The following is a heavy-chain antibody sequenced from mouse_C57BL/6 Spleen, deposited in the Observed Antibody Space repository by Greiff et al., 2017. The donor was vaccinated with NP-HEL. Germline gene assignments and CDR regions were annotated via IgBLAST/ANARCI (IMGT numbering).Heavy chain of an antibody. V-gene: IGHV1-42*01. Sequence: EVKLQESGPELVKPGASVKISCKASGYSFTGYYMNWVKQSPEKSLEWIGEINPSTGGTTYNQKFKAKATLTVDKSSSTAYMQLKSLTSEDSAVYYCARNWGYWYFDVWGTGTTVTVSS. CDR3: ARNWGYWYFDV. J-gene: IGHJ1*03. D-gene: IGHD4-1*01. CDR1: GYSFTGYY. CDR2: INPSTGGT.